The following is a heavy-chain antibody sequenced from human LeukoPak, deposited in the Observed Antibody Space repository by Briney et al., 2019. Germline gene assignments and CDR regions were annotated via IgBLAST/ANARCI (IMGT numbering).Heavy chain of an antibody. CDR1: GYTFTSYY. J-gene: IGHJ5*02. Sequence: ASVKVSCKASGYTFTSYYMHWVRQAPGQGLEWIGITNPSGGSTSYAQKFQGRVTMTRDTSTSTVYMELSSLRSEATPVYYCARDYWPRPPDPIAYFNGSDPWGQEPLVTVSS. CDR2: TNPSGGST. CDR3: ARDYWPRPPDPIAYFNGSDP. V-gene: IGHV1-46*01. D-gene: IGHD2/OR15-2a*01.